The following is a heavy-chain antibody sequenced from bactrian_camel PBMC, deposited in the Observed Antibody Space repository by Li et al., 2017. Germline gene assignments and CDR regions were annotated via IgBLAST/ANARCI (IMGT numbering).Heavy chain of an antibody. D-gene: IGHD2*01. Sequence: VVESGGGSVQVGGSLRLSCTTSGFTFSSYAMYWVRQAPGKGLEWVATCSSGGTTYYPDSVKGRFTISQDSGNQTVYLQMNNLKPEDTALYYCAAARVIGRCSVLLGTFARNLVSVWGQGTQVTVS. CDR1: GFTFSSYA. J-gene: IGHJ4*01. CDR2: CSSGGTT. CDR3: AAARVIGRCSVLLGTFARNLVSV. V-gene: IGHV3S35*01.